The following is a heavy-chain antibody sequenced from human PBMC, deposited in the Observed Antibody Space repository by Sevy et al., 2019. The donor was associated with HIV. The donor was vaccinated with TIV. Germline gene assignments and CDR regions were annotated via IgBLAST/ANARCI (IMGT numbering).Heavy chain of an antibody. CDR3: ARERHRQALNV. V-gene: IGHV3-30-3*01. CDR2: ISYDGSRK. CDR1: GFTFGSYA. Sequence: GGSLRLSCAASGFTFGSYAMHWVRQAPGKGLEWLAFISYDGSRKYYADSVKGRFTISRDNSKNTLFMQVNSLRAEDTALYYCARERHRQALNVRGQGTMVTVSS. J-gene: IGHJ3*01.